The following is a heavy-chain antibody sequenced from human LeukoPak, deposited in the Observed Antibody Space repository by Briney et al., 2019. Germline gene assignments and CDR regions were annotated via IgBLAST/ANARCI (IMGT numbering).Heavy chain of an antibody. Sequence: PGESLRLSCEVSGFTFSTFSMNWFRQAPGKGLEWVSYISSSSSTMYYADSVKGRFTISRDNAKNSLYLQMNSLRAEDTAVYYCARDKHLNSYYYDSSGYFHYFDYWGQGTLVTVSS. CDR2: ISSSSSTM. J-gene: IGHJ4*02. D-gene: IGHD3-22*01. CDR1: GFTFSTFS. CDR3: ARDKHLNSYYYDSSGYFHYFDY. V-gene: IGHV3-48*04.